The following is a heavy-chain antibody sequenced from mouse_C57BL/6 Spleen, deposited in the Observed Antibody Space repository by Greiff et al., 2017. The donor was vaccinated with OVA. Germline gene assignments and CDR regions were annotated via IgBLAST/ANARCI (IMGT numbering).Heavy chain of an antibody. Sequence: VKLVESGPGLVQPSQSLSITCTVSGFSLTSHGVHWVRQSPGKGLEWLGVIWSGGSTDYNAAFISRLSISKDNSKSQVFFKMNSLQADDTAIYYCAGHYDYSFAYWGQGTLVTVSA. CDR2: IWSGGST. V-gene: IGHV2-2*01. CDR1: GFSLTSHG. D-gene: IGHD2-4*01. CDR3: AGHYDYSFAY. J-gene: IGHJ3*01.